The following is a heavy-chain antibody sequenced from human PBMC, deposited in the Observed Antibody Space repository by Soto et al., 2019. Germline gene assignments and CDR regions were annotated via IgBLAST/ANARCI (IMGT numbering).Heavy chain of an antibody. J-gene: IGHJ6*02. Sequence: PSETLSLTCTVSCGSISSGDYYWSWIRQPPGKGLEWIGYIYYSGSTYYNPSLKSRVTISVDTSKNQFSLKLSSVTAADTAVYYCAREPVTMVRGVIIYYYGMDVWGQGTTVTVSS. CDR3: AREPVTMVRGVIIYYYGMDV. V-gene: IGHV4-30-4*01. CDR2: IYYSGST. D-gene: IGHD3-10*01. CDR1: CGSISSGDYY.